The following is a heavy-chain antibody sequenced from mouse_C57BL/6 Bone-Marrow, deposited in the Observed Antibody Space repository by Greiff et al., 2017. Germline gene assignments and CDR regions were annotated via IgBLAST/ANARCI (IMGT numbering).Heavy chain of an antibody. CDR1: GFTFSSYG. D-gene: IGHD2-2*01. CDR2: ISSGGSYT. V-gene: IGHV5-6*02. CDR3: ARRRLAWFSY. J-gene: IGHJ3*01. Sequence: EVNVVESGGDLVKPGGSLKLSCAASGFTFSSYGMSWVRQTPDKRLEWVATISSGGSYTYYPDSVKGRFPISRDNAKNTLYLQMSSLKSEDTAMYYCARRRLAWFSYWGQGTLVTVSA.